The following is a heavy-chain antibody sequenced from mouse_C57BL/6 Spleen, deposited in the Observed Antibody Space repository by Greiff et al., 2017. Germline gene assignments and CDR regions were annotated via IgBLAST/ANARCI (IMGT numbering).Heavy chain of an antibody. V-gene: IGHV14-3*01. CDR3: ARGEYDGFAY. CDR2: IAPANGNT. D-gene: IGHD2-4*01. Sequence: EVKLVESVAELVRPGASVKLSCTASGFNITNTYMHWVKQRPEQGLAWIGRIAPANGNTKYAPKFQGKATITADTSSNTAYLQLSSLTSEDTAIYYCARGEYDGFAYGGQGTLVTVSA. CDR1: GFNITNTY. J-gene: IGHJ3*01.